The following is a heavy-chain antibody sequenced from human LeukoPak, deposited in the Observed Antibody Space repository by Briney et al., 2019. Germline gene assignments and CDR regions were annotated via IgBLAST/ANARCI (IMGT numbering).Heavy chain of an antibody. CDR1: GFTFSSYS. CDR3: ARDSYDILTNPPDY. J-gene: IGHJ4*02. Sequence: PGGSLRLSCAASGFTFSSYSKNWVRQAPGKGLEWVSSISSSSSYIYYADSVKGRFTISRDNAKNSLYLQMNSLRAEDTAVYYCARDSYDILTNPPDYWGQGTLVTVSS. D-gene: IGHD3-9*01. CDR2: ISSSSSYI. V-gene: IGHV3-21*01.